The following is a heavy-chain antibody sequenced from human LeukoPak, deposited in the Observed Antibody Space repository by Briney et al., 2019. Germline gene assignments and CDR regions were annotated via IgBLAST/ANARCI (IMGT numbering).Heavy chain of an antibody. V-gene: IGHV4-61*05. Sequence: PSETLSLTCTVSGGSISSSSYYWGWIRQPPGEGLEWIGYIYYSGSTNYNPSLKSRVTISVDTSKNQFSLKLSSVTAADTAVYYCARGWSGSYYYYYMDVWGKGTTVTVSS. D-gene: IGHD3-3*01. J-gene: IGHJ6*03. CDR2: IYYSGST. CDR3: ARGWSGSYYYYYMDV. CDR1: GGSISSSSYY.